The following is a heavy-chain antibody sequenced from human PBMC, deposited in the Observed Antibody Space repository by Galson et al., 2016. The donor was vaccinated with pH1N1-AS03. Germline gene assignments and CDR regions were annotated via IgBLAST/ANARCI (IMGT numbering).Heavy chain of an antibody. CDR2: IHPIFGTP. CDR1: GGTFSNYA. D-gene: IGHD3-22*01. CDR3: ARDRHYDTSGRFYYESEH. J-gene: IGHJ4*02. Sequence: SVKVSCKASGGTFSNYAISWMRQAPGQGLEWMGGIHPIFGTPSYAQKFRGRLTITPDHSTSAAYMELTSLTSEDTAIYYCARDRHYDTSGRFYYESEHWGQGTLVIVSS. V-gene: IGHV1-69*13.